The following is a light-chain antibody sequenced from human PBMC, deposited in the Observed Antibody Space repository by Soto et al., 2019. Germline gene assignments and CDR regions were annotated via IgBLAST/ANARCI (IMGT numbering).Light chain of an antibody. J-gene: IGLJ3*02. V-gene: IGLV2-8*01. CDR2: EVS. CDR3: SSYAGSNSWV. CDR1: SSDVGGYNY. Sequence: QSALTQPPSASGSPGQSVTISCTGTSSDVGGYNYVSWYQHHPGKAPQLMIYEVSRRPSGVPDRFSGSKSGNTASLTVSGLQADDEADYYCSSYAGSNSWVFGGGTKVTVL.